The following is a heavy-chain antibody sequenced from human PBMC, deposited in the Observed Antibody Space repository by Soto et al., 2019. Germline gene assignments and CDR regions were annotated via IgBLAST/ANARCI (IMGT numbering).Heavy chain of an antibody. CDR1: GGTFSSYA. CDR2: IIPIFGTA. J-gene: IGHJ6*02. CDR3: ARGQKDYDFWSGYYYYGMDV. Sequence: QVQLVQSGAEVKKPGSSVKVSCKASGGTFSSYAISWVRQAPGQGLEWMGGIIPIFGTANYAQKFQGRVKITADESTSTAYMELSSLRSEDTAVYYCARGQKDYDFWSGYYYYGMDVWGQGTTVTVSS. D-gene: IGHD3-3*01. V-gene: IGHV1-69*01.